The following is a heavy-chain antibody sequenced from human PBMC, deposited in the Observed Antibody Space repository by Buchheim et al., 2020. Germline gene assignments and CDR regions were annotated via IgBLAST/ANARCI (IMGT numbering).Heavy chain of an antibody. CDR3: AKDHWVGYSSGWYGMDV. J-gene: IGHJ6*02. CDR2: ISYDGSNK. D-gene: IGHD6-19*01. Sequence: VQLVESGGVLVQTGGSLRLSCAASGFTFSTSWMHWVRQAPGKGLEWVAVISYDGSNKYYADSVKGRFTISRDNSKNTLYLQMNSLRAEDTAVYYCAKDHWVGYSSGWYGMDVWGQGTT. CDR1: GFTFSTSW. V-gene: IGHV3-30*18.